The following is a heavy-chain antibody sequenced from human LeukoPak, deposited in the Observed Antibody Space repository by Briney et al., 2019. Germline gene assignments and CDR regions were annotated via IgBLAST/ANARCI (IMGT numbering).Heavy chain of an antibody. CDR1: GFTVSSNY. CDR2: IYSGGST. V-gene: IGHV3-66*01. CDR3: ARGGKLYYYYGMDV. J-gene: IGHJ6*02. Sequence: GGSLRLSCAASGFTVSSNYMSWVRQAPGKGLEWVSVIYSGGSTYYADSVKGRFTISRDNSKNTLYLQMNSLRAEDTAVYYCARGGKLYYYYGMDVWGQGTTVTVSS.